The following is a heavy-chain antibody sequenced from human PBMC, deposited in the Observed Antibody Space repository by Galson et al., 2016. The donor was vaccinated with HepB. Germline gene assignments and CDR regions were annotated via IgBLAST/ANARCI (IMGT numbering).Heavy chain of an antibody. D-gene: IGHD4-17*01. Sequence: SVKVSCKASGYTFINYGISWVRQAPGLGLEWMGWISAYNGKTNDAQKFKGRVTMTTDTSTSTAYMELRSLRSDDTAVYYCARDRGYGDYIHLWSFDLWGRGTLLTASS. J-gene: IGHJ2*01. CDR1: GYTFINYG. CDR2: ISAYNGKT. V-gene: IGHV1-18*01. CDR3: ARDRGYGDYIHLWSFDL.